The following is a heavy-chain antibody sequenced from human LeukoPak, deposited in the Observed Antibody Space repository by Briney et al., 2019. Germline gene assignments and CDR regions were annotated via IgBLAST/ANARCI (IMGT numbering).Heavy chain of an antibody. V-gene: IGHV3-48*03. CDR3: ARMMAGRGFDY. CDR2: ISSSGSSI. D-gene: IGHD5-24*01. CDR1: GFPFKTYA. J-gene: IGHJ4*02. Sequence: GGSLRLSCAASGFPFKTYARTWFRQSPGKGLEWVSYISSSGSSIYYADSVKGRFTISRDNAKNSLYLQMNSLRAEDTAVYYCARMMAGRGFDYWGQGTLVTVSS.